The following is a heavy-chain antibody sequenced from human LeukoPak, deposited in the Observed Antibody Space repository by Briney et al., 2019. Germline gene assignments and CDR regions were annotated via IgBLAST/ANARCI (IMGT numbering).Heavy chain of an antibody. V-gene: IGHV3-30-3*01. CDR3: ARGGPGGITMIVVVIKYYFDY. J-gene: IGHJ4*02. D-gene: IGHD3-22*01. CDR1: GFTFSSYA. Sequence: SGRSLRLSCAASGFTFSSYAMHWVRQAPGKGLEWVAVISYDGSNKYYADSVKGRFTISRDNSKNTLYLQMNSLRAEDTAVYYCARGGPGGITMIVVVIKYYFDYWGQGTLVTVSS. CDR2: ISYDGSNK.